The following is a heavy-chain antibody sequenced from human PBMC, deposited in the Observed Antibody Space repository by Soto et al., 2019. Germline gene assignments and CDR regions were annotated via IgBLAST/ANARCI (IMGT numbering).Heavy chain of an antibody. Sequence: GGYLRLSCAASGFTFSSYAMSWDRQAPGKGLEWVSAISDRGGSTYYADSVKGRFTISRKNSKNRLYLKMNTLRAGDTPVYYGAFSLNSGGYQFAYGGRGTLVTVSP. J-gene: IGHJ4*02. CDR3: AFSLNSGGYQFAY. CDR1: GFTFSSYA. CDR2: ISDRGGST. D-gene: IGHD1-26*01. V-gene: IGHV3-23*01.